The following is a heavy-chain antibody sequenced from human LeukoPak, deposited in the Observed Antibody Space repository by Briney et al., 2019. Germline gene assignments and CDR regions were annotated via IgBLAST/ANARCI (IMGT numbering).Heavy chain of an antibody. CDR2: IYTSGST. J-gene: IGHJ5*02. D-gene: IGHD2-2*02. CDR1: GGSISSYY. CDR3: ARHGGPAAIFGSDNWFDP. Sequence: PSETLSLTCTVSGGSISSYYWSWIRQPPGKGLEWIGYIYTSGSTNYNPSLKSRVTISVDTSKNQFSLKLSSVTAADTAVYYCARHGGPAAIFGSDNWFDPWGQGTLVTVSS. V-gene: IGHV4-4*09.